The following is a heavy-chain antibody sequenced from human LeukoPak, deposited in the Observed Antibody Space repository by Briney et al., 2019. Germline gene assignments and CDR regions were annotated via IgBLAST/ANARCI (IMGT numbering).Heavy chain of an antibody. CDR3: ARIPFVVVPAAIDY. D-gene: IGHD2-2*02. J-gene: IGHJ4*02. V-gene: IGHV4-61*01. CDR2: IYYSGST. CDR1: GGSLSSGSYY. Sequence: PSETLSLTCTVSGGSLSSGSYYWSWIRQPPGKGLEWIGYIYYSGSTNYNPSLKSRVTISVDTSKNQFSLKLSSVTAADTAVYYCARIPFVVVPAAIDYWGQGTLVTVSS.